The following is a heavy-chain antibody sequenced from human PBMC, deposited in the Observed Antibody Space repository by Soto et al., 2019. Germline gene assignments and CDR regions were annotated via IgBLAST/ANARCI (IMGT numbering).Heavy chain of an antibody. CDR2: ISAYNGNT. V-gene: IGHV1-18*01. J-gene: IGHJ3*02. CDR1: GYTFTSYG. D-gene: IGHD3-16*01. CDR3: ARDRRPLLLTFGGVPSYAFDI. Sequence: QVQLVQSGAEVKKPGASVKVSCKASGYTFTSYGISWVRQAPGQGLEWMGWISAYNGNTNYAQKLQGRVTMTTDTPTSTAYMELRSLRYDDAAVYYCARDRRPLLLTFGGVPSYAFDIWGQVTMVAVSS.